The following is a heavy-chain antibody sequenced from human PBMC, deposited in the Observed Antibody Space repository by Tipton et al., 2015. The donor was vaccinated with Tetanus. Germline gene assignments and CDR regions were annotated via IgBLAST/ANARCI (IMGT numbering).Heavy chain of an antibody. Sequence: SLRLSCTTSGLFFHNAWMDWVRQGPGKGLEWVGRMKSKTDGGTTDDAARVKDRISKARDDSKNTLLLLMNSLKIEDTAVYYCSTSGIVGSGSRVDYWGRGTLVSVSS. CDR3: STSGIVGSGSRVDY. J-gene: IGHJ4*02. D-gene: IGHD1-26*01. V-gene: IGHV3-15*07. CDR2: MKSKTDGGTT. CDR1: GLFFHNAW.